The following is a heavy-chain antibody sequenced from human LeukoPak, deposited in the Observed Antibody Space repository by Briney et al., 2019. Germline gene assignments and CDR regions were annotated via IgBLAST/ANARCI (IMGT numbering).Heavy chain of an antibody. D-gene: IGHD6-13*01. V-gene: IGHV1-18*01. CDR1: GYTFTTYG. Sequence: ASVKVSCKASGYTFTTYGVVWLRQAPGEGIQWMGWISPYNDNTKYAQKLQGRVTMTADTSTSTAYMDLRSLRSDDTAVYYCAREMPAAAGSDTFDIWGQGTVVTVSS. CDR3: AREMPAAAGSDTFDI. J-gene: IGHJ3*02. CDR2: ISPYNDNT.